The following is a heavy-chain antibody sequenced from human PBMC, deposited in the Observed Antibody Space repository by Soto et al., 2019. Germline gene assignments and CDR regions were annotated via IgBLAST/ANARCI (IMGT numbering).Heavy chain of an antibody. CDR3: VTDPNWEWGY. CDR1: GFAVSRND. D-gene: IGHD1-1*01. Sequence: XGSLRLSCSASGFAVSRNDMNWVRQRPGKGLEWVSNINYSGVSTYYSDAVKGRFTISRDNSKNILYLEMNSLKVDDTAVYYCVTDPNWEWGYWGQGALVTVSS. J-gene: IGHJ4*02. V-gene: IGHV3-23*01. CDR2: INYSGVST.